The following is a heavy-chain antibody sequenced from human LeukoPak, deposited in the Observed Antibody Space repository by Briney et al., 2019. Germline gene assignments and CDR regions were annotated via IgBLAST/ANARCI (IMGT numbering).Heavy chain of an antibody. J-gene: IGHJ4*02. Sequence: TGGSLRLSCAASGFTFSTYWMHWVRRAPGKGLVWVSRISTDGSVTSYADSVKGRFTISRDNAKNTMYLQMNSLRAEDTAVYYCARIGGSGSYSGHYFDHWGQGNPGHRLL. CDR3: ARIGGSGSYSGHYFDH. V-gene: IGHV3-74*01. CDR1: GFTFSTYW. D-gene: IGHD3-10*01. CDR2: ISTDGSVT.